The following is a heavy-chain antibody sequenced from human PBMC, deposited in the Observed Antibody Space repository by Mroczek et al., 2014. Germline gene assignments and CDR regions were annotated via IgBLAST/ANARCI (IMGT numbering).Heavy chain of an antibody. D-gene: IGHD1-7*01. Sequence: QVQLQESGPGLVKPSETLSLTCTVSGGSISSYYWSWIRQPAGKGLEWIGRIYTSGSTNYNPSLKSRVTMSVDTSKNQFSLKLSSVTAADTAVYYCARDSEYNWNYENYYYMDVWGQTGPTVTVSS. CDR1: GGSISSYY. CDR3: ARDSEYNWNYENYYYMDV. CDR2: IYTSGST. J-gene: IGHJ6*03. V-gene: IGHV4-4*07.